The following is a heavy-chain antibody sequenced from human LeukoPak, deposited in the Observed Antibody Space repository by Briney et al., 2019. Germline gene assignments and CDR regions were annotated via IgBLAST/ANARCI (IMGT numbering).Heavy chain of an antibody. J-gene: IGHJ4*02. CDR3: AKVPAAADRVDC. D-gene: IGHD6-13*01. Sequence: HPGGSLRLSCAASGFTFSSYAMSWVRQAPGKGLEWVSAISGSGGSTYYADSVKGRFTISRDNSKNTLYLQMNSLRAEDTAVYYCAKVPAAADRVDCWGQGTLVTVSS. CDR2: ISGSGGST. V-gene: IGHV3-23*01. CDR1: GFTFSSYA.